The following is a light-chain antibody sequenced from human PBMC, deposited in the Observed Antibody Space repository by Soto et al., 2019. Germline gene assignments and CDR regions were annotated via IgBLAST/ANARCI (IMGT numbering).Light chain of an antibody. CDR3: QQYNKWPLT. Sequence: EIVMTQSPATLSVSPGERVTLSCRASQSVSSNLAWYQQKAGQAPRLLIYAASTSATGIPVRLSGSGSGTEFTLTISSLQSEDFAVYYCQQYNKWPLTFGQGTRLEIK. V-gene: IGKV3-15*01. CDR1: QSVSSN. J-gene: IGKJ5*01. CDR2: AAS.